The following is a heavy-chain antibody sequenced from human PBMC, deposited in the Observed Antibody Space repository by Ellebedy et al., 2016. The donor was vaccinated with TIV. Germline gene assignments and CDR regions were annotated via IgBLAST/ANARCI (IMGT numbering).Heavy chain of an antibody. Sequence: SVKVSXXASGGTFSSYAISWVRQAPGQGLEWMGGIIPIFGTANYAQKFQGRVTITADKSTSTAYMELSSLRSEDTAVYYCARDRYYYDRMEDFDYWGQGTLVTVSS. CDR3: ARDRYYYDRMEDFDY. CDR1: GGTFSSYA. J-gene: IGHJ4*02. V-gene: IGHV1-69*06. D-gene: IGHD3-22*01. CDR2: IIPIFGTA.